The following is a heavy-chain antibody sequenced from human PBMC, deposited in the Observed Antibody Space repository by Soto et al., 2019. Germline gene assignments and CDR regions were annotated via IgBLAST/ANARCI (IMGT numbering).Heavy chain of an antibody. J-gene: IGHJ4*02. D-gene: IGHD3-3*01. CDR2: ISYDGSNK. V-gene: IGHV3-30-3*01. CDR1: GFTFSSYA. CDR3: ARDKRDLRFLEWSYYFDY. Sequence: GGSLRLSCAASGFTFSSYAMHWVRQAPCKGLEWVAVISYDGSNKYYADSVKGRFTISRDNSKNTLYLQLNSLRAEDTAVYYCARDKRDLRFLEWSYYFDYWGQGTLVTVSS.